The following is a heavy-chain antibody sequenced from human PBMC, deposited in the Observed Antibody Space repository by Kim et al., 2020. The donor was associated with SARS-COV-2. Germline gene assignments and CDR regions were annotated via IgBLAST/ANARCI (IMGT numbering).Heavy chain of an antibody. J-gene: IGHJ4*02. CDR3: AKDPHFDY. Sequence: GSNKYYADTVKGRFTISRDNSKNTLYLQMNSLRAEDTAVYYCAKDPHFDYWGQGTLVTVSS. CDR2: GSNK. V-gene: IGHV3-30*02.